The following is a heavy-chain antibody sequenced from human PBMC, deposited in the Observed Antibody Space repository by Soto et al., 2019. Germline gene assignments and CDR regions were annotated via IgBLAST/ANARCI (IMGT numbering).Heavy chain of an antibody. V-gene: IGHV4-31*03. Sequence: QVQLQESGPGLVKPSQTLSLTCTVSGGSISSGGYYWSWIRQHPGKGLEWIGYIYYTGSTYYNPSLKSRVTISVDTSKNQLSLQLSSVTAADSAVYYCARESRDFYYYYLDVWGKGTTVTVSS. CDR2: IYYTGST. CDR3: ARESRDFYYYYLDV. CDR1: GGSISSGGYY. J-gene: IGHJ6*03.